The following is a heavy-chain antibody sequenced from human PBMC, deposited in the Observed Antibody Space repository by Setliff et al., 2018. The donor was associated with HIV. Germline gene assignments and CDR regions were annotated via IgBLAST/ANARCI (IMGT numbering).Heavy chain of an antibody. D-gene: IGHD1-26*01. Sequence: PGGSLRLSCVGPGFNIEEYAMAWVRQVPGKGLEWVSSISWNSVKIDYADFVKGRFTISRDNAKNSLYLQMNSLRAEDTAVYYCARDSGTTIGATGPGYWGQGTLVTVSS. CDR1: GFNIEEYA. J-gene: IGHJ4*02. CDR3: ARDSGTTIGATGPGY. CDR2: ISWNSVKI. V-gene: IGHV3-9*01.